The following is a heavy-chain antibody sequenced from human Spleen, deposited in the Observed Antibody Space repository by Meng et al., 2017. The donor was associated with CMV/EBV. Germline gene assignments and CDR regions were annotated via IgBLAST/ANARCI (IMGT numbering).Heavy chain of an antibody. J-gene: IGHJ4*02. CDR1: GFTVRKYA. Sequence: AASGFTVRKYAMSWVRQAPGKGREWGSDISKSGGRTYYADSGKGRFTISRDNSKNTLYLQMNSLRAEDTAVYYCAKDWFGRDGYNYVYWGQGTLVTAPQ. CDR3: AKDWFGRDGYNYVY. V-gene: IGHV3-23*01. CDR2: ISKSGGRT. D-gene: IGHD5-24*01.